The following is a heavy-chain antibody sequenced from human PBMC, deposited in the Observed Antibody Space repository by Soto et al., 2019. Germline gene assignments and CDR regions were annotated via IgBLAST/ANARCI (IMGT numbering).Heavy chain of an antibody. Sequence: ASVKVSCKASGYTFTSYGISWVRQAPGQGLEWMGWISAYNGNTNYAQKLQGRVTMTTDTSTSTAYMELRSLRSDDTAVYYCARAPGGYDYGGVFDYWGQGTLVTVSS. V-gene: IGHV1-18*01. J-gene: IGHJ4*02. CDR3: ARAPGGYDYGGVFDY. D-gene: IGHD5-12*01. CDR1: GYTFTSYG. CDR2: ISAYNGNT.